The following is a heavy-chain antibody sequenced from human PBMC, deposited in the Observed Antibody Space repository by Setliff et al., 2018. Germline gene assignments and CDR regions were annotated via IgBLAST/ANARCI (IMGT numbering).Heavy chain of an antibody. CDR3: GRGFSRIEGWGNWFDP. CDR1: GGSVSNSGFS. V-gene: IGHV4-39*01. J-gene: IGHJ5*02. D-gene: IGHD2-15*01. CDR2: IYDSGSS. Sequence: SETLSLTCTVSGGSVSNSGFSWGWLRQAPGKGLEWIGNIYDSGSSNYNASLKSRLIITRDTSKNQISLKLTSVTAADTAVYYCGRGFSRIEGWGNWFDPGARESWSPSPQ.